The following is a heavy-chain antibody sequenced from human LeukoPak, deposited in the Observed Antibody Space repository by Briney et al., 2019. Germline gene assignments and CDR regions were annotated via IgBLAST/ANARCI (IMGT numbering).Heavy chain of an antibody. CDR3: ARLTSSTWIHHIIEY. D-gene: IGHD5-18*01. CDR2: ITYSENT. J-gene: IGHJ4*02. CDR1: GGSVSTSTYY. Sequence: PSETLSLTCTVSGGSVSTSTYYWGWIRQPPGKGLEWIGSITYSENTYGNPSLKSRVTMSVDTSKNHFSLKLSSVTAADTAIYCARLTSSTWIHHIIEYWGRGTLVTVSS. V-gene: IGHV4-39*07.